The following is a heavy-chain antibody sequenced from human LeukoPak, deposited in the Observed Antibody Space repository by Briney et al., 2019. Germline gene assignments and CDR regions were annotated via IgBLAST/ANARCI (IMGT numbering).Heavy chain of an antibody. CDR3: ARGWSYYGSGSYYIDPHFDY. CDR1: GYTFTGYY. J-gene: IGHJ4*02. CDR2: INPNSGGT. D-gene: IGHD3-10*01. Sequence: ASVKVSCKASGYTFTGYYMHWVRQAPGQGLEWMGWINPNSGGTNYAQKFQGRVTMTRDTSISTAYMELSRLRSDDTAVYYCARGWSYYGSGSYYIDPHFDYWGQGTLVTVFS. V-gene: IGHV1-2*02.